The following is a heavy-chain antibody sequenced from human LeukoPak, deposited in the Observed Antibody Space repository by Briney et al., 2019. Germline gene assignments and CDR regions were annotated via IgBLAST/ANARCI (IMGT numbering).Heavy chain of an antibody. J-gene: IGHJ4*02. Sequence: LSLTCTVSGGSISSYYWSWIRQAPGQGLEWVSYISSGGSTIYYADSVKGRFTISRDNAKNSLYLQMNMLRAEDTAVYYCAAAPQTYRYLGYWGQGTLVTVSS. V-gene: IGHV3-11*01. CDR2: ISSGGSTI. CDR3: AAAPQTYRYLGY. D-gene: IGHD3-16*02. CDR1: GGSISSYY.